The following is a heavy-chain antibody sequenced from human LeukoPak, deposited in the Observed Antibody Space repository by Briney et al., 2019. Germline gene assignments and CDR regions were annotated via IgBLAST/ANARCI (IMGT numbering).Heavy chain of an antibody. Sequence: SETLSLTCAVYGGSFSGYYWSWIRQPPGKGLEWIGEINHSGSTNYNPSLKSRVTISVDTSKNQFSLKLSSVTAADTAVYYCARHPTVVTPRDAFDIWGQGTMVTVSS. J-gene: IGHJ3*02. V-gene: IGHV4-34*01. CDR3: ARHPTVVTPRDAFDI. CDR2: INHSGST. CDR1: GGSFSGYY. D-gene: IGHD4-23*01.